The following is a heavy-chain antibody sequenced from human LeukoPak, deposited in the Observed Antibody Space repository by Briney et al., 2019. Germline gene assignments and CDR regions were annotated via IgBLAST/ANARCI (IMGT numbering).Heavy chain of an antibody. J-gene: IGHJ4*02. D-gene: IGHD5-18*01. Sequence: ASVKVSCKASGFPFTSYAIHWVRQAPGQGLEWMGWINPNSGATNYAQKFQGRVTMTRDTSISTAYMELSRLKSDDTALYYCARERREYSYGSFIGDYWGQGTLVTVSS. CDR2: INPNSGAT. CDR3: ARERREYSYGSFIGDY. V-gene: IGHV1-2*02. CDR1: GFPFTSYA.